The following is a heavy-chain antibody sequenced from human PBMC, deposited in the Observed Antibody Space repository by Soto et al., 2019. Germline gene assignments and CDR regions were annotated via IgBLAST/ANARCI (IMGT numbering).Heavy chain of an antibody. V-gene: IGHV1-69*13. J-gene: IGHJ6*02. D-gene: IGHD2-15*01. CDR3: ARGGYCSGGSCYSHYYYGMDV. CDR2: IIPIFGTA. CDR1: GGTFSSYA. Sequence: SPEVSWKASGGTFSSYAISWVRQASGQGLEWMGGIIPIFGTANYAQKFQGRVTITADESTSTAYMELSSLRSEDTAVYYCARGGYCSGGSCYSHYYYGMDVWGQGTTVTVSS.